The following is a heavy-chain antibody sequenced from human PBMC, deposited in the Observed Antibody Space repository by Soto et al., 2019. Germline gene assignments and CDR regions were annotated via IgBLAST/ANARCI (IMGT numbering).Heavy chain of an antibody. Sequence: GGSLKLSCTASGFSFGGYAMSWVRQAPGKGLEWVGFIRSKAYGGKTEYAVSVKGRFTISRDDSKRIAYLQMNSLKTEDTAVYYCTREGYSSSWYGGYDAFDIWGQGTMVNVSS. J-gene: IGHJ3*02. D-gene: IGHD6-13*01. V-gene: IGHV3-49*04. CDR3: TREGYSSSWYGGYDAFDI. CDR1: GFSFGGYA. CDR2: IRSKAYGGKT.